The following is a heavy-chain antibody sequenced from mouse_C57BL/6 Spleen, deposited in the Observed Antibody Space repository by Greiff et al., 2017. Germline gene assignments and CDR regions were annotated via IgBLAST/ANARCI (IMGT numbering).Heavy chain of an antibody. CDR2: IDPSDSYT. J-gene: IGHJ1*03. CDR1: GYTFTSYW. CDR3: ARHNDGSSHWYFDG. V-gene: IGHV1-69*01. D-gene: IGHD1-1*01. Sequence: QVQLQQPGAELVMPGASVKLSCKASGYTFTSYWMHWVKQRPGQGLEWIGEIDPSDSYTNYTQKFKGKSTLTVDKSSITAYMQLSSLTSEDSAVYYCARHNDGSSHWYFDGWGTGTTVTVSS.